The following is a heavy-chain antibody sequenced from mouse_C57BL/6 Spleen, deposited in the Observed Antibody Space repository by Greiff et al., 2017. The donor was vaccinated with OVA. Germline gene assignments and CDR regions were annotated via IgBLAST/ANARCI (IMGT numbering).Heavy chain of an antibody. CDR3: AREEVDGYPYYAMDY. J-gene: IGHJ4*01. Sequence: VQLQQSGPELVKPGASVKISCKASGYAFSSSWMNWVKQRPGKGLEWIGRIYPGDGDTNYNGKFKGKATLTADKSSSTAYMQLSSLTSEDSAVYFCAREEVDGYPYYAMDYWGQGTSVTVSS. CDR1: GYAFSSSW. CDR2: IYPGDGDT. D-gene: IGHD2-3*01. V-gene: IGHV1-82*01.